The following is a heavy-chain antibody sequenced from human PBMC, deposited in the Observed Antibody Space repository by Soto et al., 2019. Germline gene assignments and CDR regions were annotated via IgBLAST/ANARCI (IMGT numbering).Heavy chain of an antibody. CDR1: GFTFSSYG. V-gene: IGHV3-33*01. CDR3: ARDLQLLASDYYGMDV. Sequence: QVQLVASGGVVVQPGRSLRLSCAASGFTFSSYGMHWVRQAPGKGLEWVAVIGYDGSNKYYDDSVKGRFTISRDNSKNTLYLQMTSLRAEDTAVYYCARDLQLLASDYYGMDVCGQGTTVTVCS. CDR2: IGYDGSNK. D-gene: IGHD2-2*01. J-gene: IGHJ6*02.